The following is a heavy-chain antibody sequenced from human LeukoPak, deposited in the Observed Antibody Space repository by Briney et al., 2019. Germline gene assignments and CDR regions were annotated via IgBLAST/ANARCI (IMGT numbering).Heavy chain of an antibody. CDR2: ISGSGGST. Sequence: GGSLRLSCAASGFTFSGYNMNWVRQTPGKGLEWVSSISGSGGSTYYADSVKGRFTISRDNSKNTLYLQMNSLRAEDTAVYYCAKARDSSGSFGFDYWGQGTLVTVSS. CDR3: AKARDSSGSFGFDY. J-gene: IGHJ4*02. D-gene: IGHD6-19*01. CDR1: GFTFSGYN. V-gene: IGHV3-23*01.